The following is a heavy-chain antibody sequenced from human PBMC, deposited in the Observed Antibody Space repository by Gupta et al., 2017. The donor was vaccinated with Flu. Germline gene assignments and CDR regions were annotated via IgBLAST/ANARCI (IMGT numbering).Heavy chain of an antibody. D-gene: IGHD6-19*01. CDR2: ISGNGGRT. CDR3: AGGPTVAGQGYGYYDG. J-gene: IGHJ4*02. Sequence: PGKGLEWVSAISGNGGRTYYTDSVKGRFTISRDNSRNTVYLQMSSLRAEDTAIFYCAGGPTVAGQGYGYYDGWGQGTLVTVAS. V-gene: IGHV3-23*01.